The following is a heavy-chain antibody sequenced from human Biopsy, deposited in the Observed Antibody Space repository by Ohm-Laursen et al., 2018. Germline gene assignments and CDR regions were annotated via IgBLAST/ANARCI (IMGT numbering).Heavy chain of an antibody. Sequence: SPRLSCAASGFSVSSYDMNWVRQAPGKGLERISYISETSSHIYDADPVRGRFTVARDIAKNSLYLQLNSLRVEDTAVYYCARDSSRRAREGGMDVWGQGTTVTVSS. V-gene: IGHV3-21*01. CDR2: ISETSSHI. D-gene: IGHD6-6*01. J-gene: IGHJ6*02. CDR1: GFSVSSYD. CDR3: ARDSSRRAREGGMDV.